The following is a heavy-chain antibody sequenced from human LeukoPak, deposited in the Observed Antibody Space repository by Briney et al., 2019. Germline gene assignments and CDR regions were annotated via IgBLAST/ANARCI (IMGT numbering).Heavy chain of an antibody. CDR1: GGSISSYY. Sequence: SETLSLTCTVSGGSISSYYWSWIRQPPGKGLEWIGYIYYSGSTNYNPSLKSRVTISVDTSKNQFSLKLSSVTAADTAVYYCARSPWGYCGGDCWTGYYFDYWGQGTLVTVSS. D-gene: IGHD2-21*02. CDR2: IYYSGST. CDR3: ARSPWGYCGGDCWTGYYFDY. J-gene: IGHJ4*02. V-gene: IGHV4-59*12.